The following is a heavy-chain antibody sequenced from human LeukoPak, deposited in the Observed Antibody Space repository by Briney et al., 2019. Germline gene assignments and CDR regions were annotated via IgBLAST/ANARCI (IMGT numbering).Heavy chain of an antibody. CDR3: ARGERGYSYGKGGYYYGMDV. CDR2: IYHSGST. J-gene: IGHJ6*02. Sequence: SETLSLTCTVSGGSISSGGYYWSWIRQPPGKGLEWIGYIYHSGSTYYNPSLKSRVTISVDRSKNQFSLKLSSVTAADTAVYYCARGERGYSYGKGGYYYGMDVWGQGTTVIVSS. V-gene: IGHV4-30-2*01. D-gene: IGHD5-18*01. CDR1: GGSISSGGYY.